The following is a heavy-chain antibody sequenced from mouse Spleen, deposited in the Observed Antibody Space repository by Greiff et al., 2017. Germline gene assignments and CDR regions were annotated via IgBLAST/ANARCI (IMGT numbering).Heavy chain of an antibody. CDR2: ISNSGGST. CDR3: DRDGWLLRGGMDY. CDR1: GFTFSSYY. Sequence: DVKLVESGGGLVKPGGSLKLSCAASGFTFSSYYMSWVRQTPEKRLEWVATISNSGGSTYYPDSVKDRFTISRDNAKNTLYLQMSSLNSADEAVYYCDRDGWLLRGGMDYWGQGTSVTVSS. D-gene: IGHD2-3*01. V-gene: IGHV5-6-4*01. J-gene: IGHJ4*01.